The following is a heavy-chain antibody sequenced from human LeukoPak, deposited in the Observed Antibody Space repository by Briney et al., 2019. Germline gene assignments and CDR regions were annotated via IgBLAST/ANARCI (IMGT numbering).Heavy chain of an antibody. CDR2: IYFTGST. J-gene: IGHJ5*02. V-gene: IGHV4-39*01. Sequence: PSETLSLTCTVSGDSISSPSYYWGWIRQPPGKGLEWIGSIYFTGSTHYNPSLKSRLTMSVDTSKNQLSLKLSSVTAADTAVYYCASPYFYPAWSQGTLVTVSS. CDR1: GDSISSPSYY. CDR3: ASPYFYPA. D-gene: IGHD2/OR15-2a*01.